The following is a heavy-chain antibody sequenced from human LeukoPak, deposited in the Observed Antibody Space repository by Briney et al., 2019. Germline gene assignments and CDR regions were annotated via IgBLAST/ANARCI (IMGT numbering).Heavy chain of an antibody. CDR2: IRYDGSNK. D-gene: IGHD1-26*01. J-gene: IGHJ4*02. Sequence: GGSLRLSCAASGFTFSSYGMHWVRQAPGKGLEWVAFIRYDGSNKYYADSVKGRFTISRDNSQNTLYLQMNSLRAEDTAVYYCAKDPWELLRGGGGLDWGQGTLVTVSS. V-gene: IGHV3-30*02. CDR3: AKDPWELLRGGGGLD. CDR1: GFTFSSYG.